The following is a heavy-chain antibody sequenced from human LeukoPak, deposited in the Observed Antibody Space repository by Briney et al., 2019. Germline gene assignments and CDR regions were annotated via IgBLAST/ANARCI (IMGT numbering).Heavy chain of an antibody. D-gene: IGHD1-26*01. J-gene: IGHJ6*03. Sequence: ASVKVSCKASGYTFTGYYMHWVRQAPGQGLEWMGWINPNSGNTGYAQKFQGRVTMTRNTSISTAYMELSSLRSEDTAVYYCARRRSSGSYFFATGVYYYYYMDVWGKGTTVTISS. CDR2: INPNSGNT. CDR3: ARRRSSGSYFFATGVYYYYYMDV. CDR1: GYTFTGYY. V-gene: IGHV1-8*02.